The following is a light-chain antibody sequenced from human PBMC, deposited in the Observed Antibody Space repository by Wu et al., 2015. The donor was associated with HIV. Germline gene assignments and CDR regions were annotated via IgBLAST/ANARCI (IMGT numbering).Light chain of an antibody. CDR2: GAS. J-gene: IGKJ5*01. CDR1: QSVSTNS. V-gene: IGKV3-20*01. CDR3: QQYGSSPIT. Sequence: EIVLTQSPGTLSLSPGEGATLSCRASQSVSTNSLTWYQQKPGQAPRLLVFGASSTATGIPDRFSGSGSGTDFTLTISRLEPEDFAVYYCQQYGSSPITFGQGTRLEIK.